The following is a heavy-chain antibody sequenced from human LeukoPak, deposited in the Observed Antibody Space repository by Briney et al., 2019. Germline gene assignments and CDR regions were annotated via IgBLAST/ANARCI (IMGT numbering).Heavy chain of an antibody. J-gene: IGHJ5*02. CDR1: GYTFTGYY. Sequence: GASVKVSCKASGYTFTGYYIHWVRQAPGQGLEWMGWTNPNSRGTNYAQKFQGRVTMTRDTSLNTAYMELSRLRSDDTAVYYCARGCSTTSCSRGIFDPWGQGTLVTVSS. CDR3: ARGCSTTSCSRGIFDP. D-gene: IGHD2-2*01. CDR2: TNPNSRGT. V-gene: IGHV1-2*02.